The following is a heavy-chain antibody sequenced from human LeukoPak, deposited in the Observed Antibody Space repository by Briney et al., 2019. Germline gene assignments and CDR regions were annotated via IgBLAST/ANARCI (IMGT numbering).Heavy chain of an antibody. V-gene: IGHV3-48*04. Sequence: PGGSLRLSCAASGFTFSSYSMNWVRQAPGKGLEWVSYISSSSSTIYYADSVKGRFAISRDNAKNSLYLQMNSLRAEDTAVYYCARVSGAAHDYWGQGTLVTVSS. J-gene: IGHJ4*02. CDR3: ARVSGAAHDY. CDR2: ISSSSSTI. D-gene: IGHD6-6*01. CDR1: GFTFSSYS.